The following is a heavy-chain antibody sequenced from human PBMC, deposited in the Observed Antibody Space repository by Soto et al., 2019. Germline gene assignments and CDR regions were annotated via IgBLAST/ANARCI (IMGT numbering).Heavy chain of an antibody. CDR2: IYQSGST. CDR1: GYSISIGNY. Sequence: SETLSLTCPVSGYSISIGNYWGWIRQPPGKRLEWIGSIYQSGSTYYNPSLRSRATISVDTSKNQFSLKLSSVTAADTAVYYLSRVLGATLYHFDGWGKGILVTVYS. CDR3: SRVLGATLYHFDG. J-gene: IGHJ4*01. D-gene: IGHD1-26*01. V-gene: IGHV4-38-2*02.